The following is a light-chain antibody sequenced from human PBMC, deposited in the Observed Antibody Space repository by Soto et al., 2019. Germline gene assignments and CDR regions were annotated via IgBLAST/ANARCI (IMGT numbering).Light chain of an antibody. Sequence: DIVMTQSPLSLPVTPGEPASISCRSSQSLLHSNGYNYLDWYLQKPGQSPQLLVYLGSNRASGVPDWFSGSGSGTDVTLKISRVEAEDVGVYYCMQALQTPLTFGGGTKVEIK. J-gene: IGKJ4*01. CDR1: QSLLHSNGYNY. CDR2: LGS. CDR3: MQALQTPLT. V-gene: IGKV2-28*01.